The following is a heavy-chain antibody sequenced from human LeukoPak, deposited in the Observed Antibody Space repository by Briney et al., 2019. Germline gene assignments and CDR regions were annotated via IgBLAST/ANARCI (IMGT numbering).Heavy chain of an antibody. V-gene: IGHV1-2*02. CDR2: INPNSGDT. CDR3: AAAPITGETHYYYYYYMDV. J-gene: IGHJ6*03. CDR1: GYTFTSYS. Sequence: ASVKVSCKASGYTFTSYSTHWVRQAPGQGLEWMGWINPNSGDTHYAQKFQGRVTMTRDTSISTAYMELSKLTSDDTALYYCAAAPITGETHYYYYYYMDVWGKGTAVTVSS. D-gene: IGHD7-27*01.